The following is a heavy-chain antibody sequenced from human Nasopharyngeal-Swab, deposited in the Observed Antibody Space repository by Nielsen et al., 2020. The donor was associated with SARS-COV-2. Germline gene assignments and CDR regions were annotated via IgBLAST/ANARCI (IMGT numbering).Heavy chain of an antibody. CDR3: FTGHYMGV. Sequence: WIRQPPEKGLEGVAKIKEDGSEKFYVDSVEGRFTISRDNGKNSLYLQMNSLRGDDTAVYYCFTGHYMGVWGKGTTVTVSS. V-gene: IGHV3-7*01. D-gene: IGHD2-8*02. J-gene: IGHJ6*03. CDR2: IKEDGSEK.